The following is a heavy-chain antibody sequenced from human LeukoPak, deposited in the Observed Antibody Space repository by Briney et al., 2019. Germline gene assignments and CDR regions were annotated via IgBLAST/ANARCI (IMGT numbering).Heavy chain of an antibody. CDR2: INPNSGGT. CDR1: GYTFTSYD. CDR3: AREPYPPPWYYFDY. V-gene: IGHV1-2*02. D-gene: IGHD2-8*02. Sequence: EASVKVSCKASGYTFTSYDINWVRQATGQGLEWMGWINPNSGGTSYAQNFQGRVTMTRDTSINTAYMEVSRLRSDDTAVYYCAREPYPPPWYYFDYWGQGTLVTVSS. J-gene: IGHJ4*02.